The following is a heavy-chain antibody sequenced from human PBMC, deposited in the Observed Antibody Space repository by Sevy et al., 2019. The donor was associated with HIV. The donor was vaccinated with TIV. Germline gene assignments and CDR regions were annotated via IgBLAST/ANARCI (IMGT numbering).Heavy chain of an antibody. CDR3: ARDRVIFGGGGGLDV. J-gene: IGHJ6*02. CDR1: ASTFTAYY. D-gene: IGHD3-3*02. Sequence: ASVKVSCKTSASTFTAYYMHWLRQAPGQGLEWMGWINPNSDGTKYAQRFQGRVSMTADTSISTAYMELSRLTSDDTAVYYCARDRVIFGGGGGLDVWGQGTTGTVSS. CDR2: INPNSDGT. V-gene: IGHV1-2*02.